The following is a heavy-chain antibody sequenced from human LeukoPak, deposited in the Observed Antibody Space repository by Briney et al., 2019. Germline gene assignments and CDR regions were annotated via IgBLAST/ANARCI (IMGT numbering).Heavy chain of an antibody. CDR2: ISGSGGST. CDR3: ARDHDSSGIDY. J-gene: IGHJ4*02. V-gene: IGHV3-23*01. Sequence: PGGSLRLSCAASGFSFSDAWMSWVRQAPGKGLEWVSAISGSGGSTYYADSVKGRFTISRDNAKNSLYLQMNSLRAEDTAVYYCARDHDSSGIDYWGQGTLVTVSS. D-gene: IGHD3-22*01. CDR1: GFSFSDAW.